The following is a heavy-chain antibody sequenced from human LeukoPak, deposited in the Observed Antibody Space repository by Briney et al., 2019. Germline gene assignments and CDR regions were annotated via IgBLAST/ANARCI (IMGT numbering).Heavy chain of an antibody. V-gene: IGHV3-21*01. CDR1: GFDFNNYV. Sequence: PGGSLRLSCAASGFDFNNYVMHWVRQAPGKGLEWVSSISSSSSYIYYADSVKGRFTISRDNAKNSLYLQMNSLRAEDTAVYYCARDQTPGAFDIWGQGTMVTVSS. J-gene: IGHJ3*02. CDR3: ARDQTPGAFDI. CDR2: ISSSSSYI.